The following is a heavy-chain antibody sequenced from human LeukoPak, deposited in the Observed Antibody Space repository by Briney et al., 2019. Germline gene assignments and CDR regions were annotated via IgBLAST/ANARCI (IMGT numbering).Heavy chain of an antibody. CDR1: GGSISSYY. Sequence: SETRSLTCTVSGGSISSYYWSWIRQPPGKGLEWIGYIYYSGSTNYNPSLKSRVTISVDTSKNQFSLKLSSVTAADTAVYYCASYGDYDNWFDPWGQGTLVTVSS. J-gene: IGHJ5*02. V-gene: IGHV4-59*01. CDR3: ASYGDYDNWFDP. D-gene: IGHD4-17*01. CDR2: IYYSGST.